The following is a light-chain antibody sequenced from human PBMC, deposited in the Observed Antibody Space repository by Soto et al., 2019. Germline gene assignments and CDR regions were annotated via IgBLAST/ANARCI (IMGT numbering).Light chain of an antibody. Sequence: IGMTQAPDSLAVSVGERATINCNSSQSVLYSSNNKNYLAWYQQKPGQPPKLLIYWASTRDSGVPDRFSGGGSGTDFTLTISSLRAADAAVYYCQQYYSTPRTFGQGTRLEI. V-gene: IGKV4-1*01. CDR3: QQYYSTPRT. CDR1: QSVLYSSNNKNY. J-gene: IGKJ5*01. CDR2: WAS.